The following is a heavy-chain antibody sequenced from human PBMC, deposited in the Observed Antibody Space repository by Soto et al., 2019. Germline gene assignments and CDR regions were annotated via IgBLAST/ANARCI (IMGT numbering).Heavy chain of an antibody. CDR1: GFTFSSYW. D-gene: IGHD3-10*01. V-gene: IGHV3-7*03. CDR2: INQDGSEK. J-gene: IGHJ4*02. CDR3: AKKVNSGSGSQYFDY. Sequence: GGSLRLSCAASGFTFSSYWMSWVRQAPGKGLEWVARINQDGSEKYYVDSVKGRFTISRDNSKNTLFLQMNSLRAEDTAIYYCAKKVNSGSGSQYFDYWGQGTLVTVSS.